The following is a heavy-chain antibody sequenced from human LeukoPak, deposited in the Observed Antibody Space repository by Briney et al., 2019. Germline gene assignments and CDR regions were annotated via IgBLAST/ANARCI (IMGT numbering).Heavy chain of an antibody. V-gene: IGHV5-51*01. D-gene: IGHD3-10*01. J-gene: IGHJ5*02. CDR3: ARLKTYYYGSGNVWIDP. CDR2: IYPGDSDT. Sequence: GESLKISCKGSGYSFTSYWIGWVRQMPGKGLEWMGIIYPGDSDTRYSPSFQGQVTISADKSISTAYLQWSSLKASDTAMYYCARLKTYYYGSGNVWIDPWGQGTLVAVSS. CDR1: GYSFTSYW.